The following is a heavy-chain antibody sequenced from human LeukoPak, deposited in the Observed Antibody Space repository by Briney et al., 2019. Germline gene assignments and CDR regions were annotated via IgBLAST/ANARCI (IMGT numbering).Heavy chain of an antibody. Sequence: GGSLRLSCAVSGFTFSSYSMNWVRQAPGKGLEWVSSISSSSSYIYYADSVKGRFTISRDNAKNSLYLQMNSLRAEDTAVYYCARVALPRAFDIWGQGTMVTVSS. V-gene: IGHV3-21*01. J-gene: IGHJ3*02. CDR1: GFTFSSYS. CDR3: ARVALPRAFDI. CDR2: ISSSSSYI.